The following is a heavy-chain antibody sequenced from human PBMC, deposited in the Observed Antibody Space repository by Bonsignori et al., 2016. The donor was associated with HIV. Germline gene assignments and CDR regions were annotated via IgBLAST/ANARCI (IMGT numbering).Heavy chain of an antibody. CDR2: ISWNSGSI. J-gene: IGHJ4*02. CDR1: GFTFDDYA. D-gene: IGHD6-19*01. Sequence: GGSLRLSCAASGFTFDDYAMHWVRQAPGKGLEWVSGISWNSGSIGYADSVKGRFTISRDNAKNSLYLQMNSLRAEDTALYYCAKDRGPSAVYYFDYWGQGTLVTVSS. CDR3: AKDRGPSAVYYFDY. V-gene: IGHV3-9*01.